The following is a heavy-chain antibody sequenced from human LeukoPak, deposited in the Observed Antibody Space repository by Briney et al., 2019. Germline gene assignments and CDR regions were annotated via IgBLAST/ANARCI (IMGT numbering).Heavy chain of an antibody. CDR2: ISGSGGST. D-gene: IGHD3-22*01. Sequence: GGSLRLSRAASGFTFRSYAMSWVRQAPGKGLEWVSAISGSGGSTYYADSVKGRFTISRDNSKNTLYLQMNSLRAEDTAVYYCAKGHYYDSSGYCTIWGQGTMVTVSS. J-gene: IGHJ3*02. CDR1: GFTFRSYA. CDR3: AKGHYYDSSGYCTI. V-gene: IGHV3-23*01.